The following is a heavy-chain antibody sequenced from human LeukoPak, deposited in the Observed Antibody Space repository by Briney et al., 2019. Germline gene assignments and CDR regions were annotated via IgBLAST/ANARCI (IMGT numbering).Heavy chain of an antibody. CDR2: ISASGGVT. Sequence: GGSLRLSCAASGFILSTYGMSWVRQAPGKGLEWVSAISASGGVTYYADSVKGRFTISRDNSKNTAYLQMNSLRPEDTALYYCARDKSYFGSGNYHYFDSGGQGALVIVSS. CDR1: GFILSTYG. CDR3: ARDKSYFGSGNYHYFDS. D-gene: IGHD3-10*01. J-gene: IGHJ4*02. V-gene: IGHV3-23*01.